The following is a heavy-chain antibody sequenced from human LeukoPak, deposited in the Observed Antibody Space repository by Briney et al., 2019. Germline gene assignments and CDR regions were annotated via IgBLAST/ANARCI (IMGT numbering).Heavy chain of an antibody. CDR1: GYSITSGGFS. J-gene: IGHJ5*01. V-gene: IGHV4-30-2*01. CDR2: IYDRGPA. Sequence: SQTLSLTCTVSGYSITSGGFSWNWIRQPPGKGLEWIGCIYDRGPAYYNPSLKSRFTISVDRPKNQFFLNVTSLTAADTAVYYCARSRQASGLFNSWGQGTLVVVSS. D-gene: IGHD3-10*01. CDR3: ARSRQASGLFNS.